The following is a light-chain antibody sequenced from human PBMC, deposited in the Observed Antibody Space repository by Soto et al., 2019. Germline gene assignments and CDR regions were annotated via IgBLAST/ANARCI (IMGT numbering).Light chain of an antibody. J-gene: IGLJ1*01. CDR1: SSDVGAYNY. CDR3: SSYTGNANILYV. CDR2: EVT. Sequence: QSALIQPPSASGSPGQSVTISCTGTSSDVGAYNYVSWYQLHPGKAPKLVSSEVTKRPSGVPDRFSGSKSGNTASLTVSGLQAEDEADYHCSSYTGNANILYVFGSGTKLTVL. V-gene: IGLV2-8*01.